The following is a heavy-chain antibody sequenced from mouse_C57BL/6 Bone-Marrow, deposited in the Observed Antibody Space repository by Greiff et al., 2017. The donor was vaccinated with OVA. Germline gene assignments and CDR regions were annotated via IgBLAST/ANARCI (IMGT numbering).Heavy chain of an antibody. V-gene: IGHV1-69*01. CDR1: GYTFTSYW. CDR3: ARRASGTRCYFDY. Sequence: VQLQQPGAELVMPGASVKLSCKASGYTFTSYWMHWVKQRPGQGLEWIGEIDPSDSYTNYNQKFKGKSTLTVDKSSSTAYMQLSSLTSEDSAVYYGARRASGTRCYFDYWGQGTTLTVSS. CDR2: IDPSDSYT. D-gene: IGHD4-1*01. J-gene: IGHJ2*01.